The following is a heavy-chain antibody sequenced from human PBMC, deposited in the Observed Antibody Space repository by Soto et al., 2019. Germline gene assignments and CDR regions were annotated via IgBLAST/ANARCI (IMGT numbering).Heavy chain of an antibody. CDR1: GFTFSSYG. Sequence: GGSLRLSCAASGFTFSSYGMHWVRQAPGKGLEWVAVISYDGSNIYYADSVKGRFIISRDNSKNTLYLQMNSLRAEDTAVYYCARALAVVAGALTLNYFDYWGHGTLVTVSS. CDR2: ISYDGSNI. J-gene: IGHJ4*01. V-gene: IGHV3-30*03. CDR3: ARALAVVAGALTLNYFDY. D-gene: IGHD6-19*01.